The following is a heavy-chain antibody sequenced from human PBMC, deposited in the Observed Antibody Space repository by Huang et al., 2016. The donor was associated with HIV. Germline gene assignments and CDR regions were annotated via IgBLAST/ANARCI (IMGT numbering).Heavy chain of an antibody. V-gene: IGHV1-18*01. Sequence: QVELVQSGPEAKNPGASVRVSCKASGYTFNKYGVTWVRQSPGQGLEWMGWIGSVNDDVRNSQRHQGRLTFTTAASTDTAYMELRSLRSDDTAVYYCARVQIRVTSTSTSVAGHSDYWGQGTLVTVSS. D-gene: IGHD6-19*01. CDR2: IGSVNDDV. J-gene: IGHJ4*02. CDR3: ARVQIRVTSTSTSVAGHSDY. CDR1: GYTFNKYG.